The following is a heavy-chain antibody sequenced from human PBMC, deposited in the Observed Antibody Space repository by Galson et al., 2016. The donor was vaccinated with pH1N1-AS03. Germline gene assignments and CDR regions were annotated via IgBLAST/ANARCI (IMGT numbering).Heavy chain of an antibody. V-gene: IGHV4-39*07. D-gene: IGHD2-21*01. J-gene: IGHJ3*02. Sequence: TLSLTCIVSGASITSDGFYWAWIRQPPGRGLEWLGSVSYRGEAHYSTSLRGRVTVSVDTSRNQLSLNVHALTAADTALYFCARVPDGDYFGMLDTPQNAFEIWGQGTLVIVSS. CDR3: ARVPDGDYFGMLDTPQNAFEI. CDR2: VSYRGEA. CDR1: GASITSDGFY.